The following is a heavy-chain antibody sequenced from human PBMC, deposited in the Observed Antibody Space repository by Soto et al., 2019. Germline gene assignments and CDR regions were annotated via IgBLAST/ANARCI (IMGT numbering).Heavy chain of an antibody. J-gene: IGHJ5*02. CDR1: GYTFTGYY. D-gene: IGHD3-22*01. Sequence: ASVKVSCKASGYTFTGYYMHWVRQAPGQGLEWMGIINPSGGSTSYAQKFQGRVTMTRDTSTSTVYMELSSLRSEDTAVYYCARDRSRYYYDRSGYYLYNWFDPWGQGTLVTVS. CDR3: ARDRSRYYYDRSGYYLYNWFDP. CDR2: INPSGGST. V-gene: IGHV1-46*01.